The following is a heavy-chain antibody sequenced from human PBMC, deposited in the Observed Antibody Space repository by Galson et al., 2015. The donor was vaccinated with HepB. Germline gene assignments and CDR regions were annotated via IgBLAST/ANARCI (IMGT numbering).Heavy chain of an antibody. J-gene: IGHJ6*02. CDR3: VHTALLWFGEFSSYGMDV. Sequence: PALVKPTQTLTLTCTFSGFSLPTSGVGVGWIRQPPGKALEWLAVIFWDDDKLYSPSLKSRLTITKDTSKHQVVLAMANVDPVDTATYYCVHTALLWFGEFSSYGMDVWGQGTTVTVSS. CDR1: GFSLPTSGVG. CDR2: IFWDDDK. V-gene: IGHV2-5*02. D-gene: IGHD3-10*01.